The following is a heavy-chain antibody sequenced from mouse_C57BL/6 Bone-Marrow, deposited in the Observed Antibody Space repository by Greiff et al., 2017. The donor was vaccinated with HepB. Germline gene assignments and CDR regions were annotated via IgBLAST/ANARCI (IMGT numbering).Heavy chain of an antibody. CDR2: IYPGDGDT. Sequence: VQLQQSGPELVKPGASVKISCKASGYAFSSSWMNWVKQRPGKGLEWIGRIYPGDGDTNYNGKVKGKATLTADKSSSTAYMQLSSLTSEDSAVYFCARITTVVAVDYWGQGTTLTVSS. CDR1: GYAFSSSW. D-gene: IGHD1-1*01. J-gene: IGHJ2*01. V-gene: IGHV1-82*01. CDR3: ARITTVVAVDY.